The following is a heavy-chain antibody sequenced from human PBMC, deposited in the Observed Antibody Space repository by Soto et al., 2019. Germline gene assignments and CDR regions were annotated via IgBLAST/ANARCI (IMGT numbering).Heavy chain of an antibody. J-gene: IGHJ2*01. V-gene: IGHV4-59*08. Sequence: LKWIGYIYYSGSTNYNPSLKSRVTISVDKSKNQLSLKLSSVTAVDTAVYYCAIFFFQAEDGIRDVRSVSAFLLNRSSDL. D-gene: IGHD2-15*01. CDR3: AIFFFQAEDGIRDVRSVSAFLLNRSSDL. CDR2: IYYSGST.